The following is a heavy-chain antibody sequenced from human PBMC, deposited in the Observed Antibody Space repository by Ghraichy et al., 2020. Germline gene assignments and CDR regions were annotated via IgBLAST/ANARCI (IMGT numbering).Heavy chain of an antibody. CDR3: AKTRLTTVTFDAFDV. Sequence: GGSLRLSCAASGFTFSTYSMSWVRQAPGKGLEWVSAISGSGGSTYYADSVKGRFTISRDNSKNTLYLQMNSLRAEDTAVYDCAKTRLTTVTFDAFDVWGQGTMVTVSS. J-gene: IGHJ3*01. CDR2: ISGSGGST. V-gene: IGHV3-23*01. D-gene: IGHD4-17*01. CDR1: GFTFSTYS.